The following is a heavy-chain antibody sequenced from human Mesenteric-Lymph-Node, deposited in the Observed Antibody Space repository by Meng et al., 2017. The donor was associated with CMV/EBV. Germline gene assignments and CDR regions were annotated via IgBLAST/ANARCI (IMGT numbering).Heavy chain of an antibody. CDR2: IYYSGST. Sequence: SETLSLTCTVSGGSITSSSYYWGWIRQPPGKGLEWIANIYYSGSTYYNPSLKSRVVISVDTSRTQFSLKLSSVTAADTAVYYCARAPFNYFDSSGDPPDYWGQGTLVTVSS. V-gene: IGHV4-39*07. D-gene: IGHD3-22*01. J-gene: IGHJ4*02. CDR3: ARAPFNYFDSSGDPPDY. CDR1: GGSITSSSYY.